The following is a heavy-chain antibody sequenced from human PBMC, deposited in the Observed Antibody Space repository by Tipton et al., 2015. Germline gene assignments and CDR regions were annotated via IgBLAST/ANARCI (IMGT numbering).Heavy chain of an antibody. CDR1: GGSVTSGSYY. V-gene: IGHV4-61*01. CDR3: ARGPDGGAFDI. J-gene: IGHJ3*02. D-gene: IGHD3-10*01. Sequence: TLSLTCTVSGGSVTSGSYYWSWIRQPPGKGLEWIGYISYTDGAHYNPALKSRITISVDTSKNQFSLQLNSVTPEDTATYYCARGPDGGAFDIWGQGTMVTVSS. CDR2: ISYTDGA.